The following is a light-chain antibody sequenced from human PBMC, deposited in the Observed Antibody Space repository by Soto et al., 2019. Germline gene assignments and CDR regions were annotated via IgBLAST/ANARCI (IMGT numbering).Light chain of an antibody. CDR2: DAS. J-gene: IGKJ1*01. CDR3: QKHNSAPLT. V-gene: IGKV1-27*01. CDR1: QGIYNY. Sequence: IKMTQSPSSLSASVGDRVTITCRASQGIYNYLAWYQQKPGKVPKLLIYDASTLQSGVPSRFSGSGSGTDFTLTINSLQPEDVATYYCQKHNSAPLTFGQGTKVEIK.